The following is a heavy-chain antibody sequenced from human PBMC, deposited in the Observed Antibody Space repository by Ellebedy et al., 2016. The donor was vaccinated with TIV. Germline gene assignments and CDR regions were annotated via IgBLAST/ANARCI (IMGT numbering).Heavy chain of an antibody. J-gene: IGHJ4*02. CDR3: ARTDYGDYVGYFDS. V-gene: IGHV4-59*11. D-gene: IGHD4-17*01. CDR1: GGSISSHY. Sequence: MPGGSLRLSCTVSGGSISSHYWSWIRQPPGRGLEWIGYIYYGGGTNYSPSLKGRVTISVDTSKSQFSLKLTSVTAADTAVYFCARTDYGDYVGYFDSWGQGTLVTVSS. CDR2: IYYGGGT.